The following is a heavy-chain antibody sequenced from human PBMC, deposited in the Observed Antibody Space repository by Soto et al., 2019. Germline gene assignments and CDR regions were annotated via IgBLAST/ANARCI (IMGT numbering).Heavy chain of an antibody. Sequence: QVLLQQWGAGLLKPSETLSLTCAVYGGSFSDYYWGWIRQPPGKGLEWIGEINHSGSTNYNPSLKSRVTMSVDTSKSQFSLKLSPVTAADTAVYYCARGPEPRGHYWGQGTLVTVSS. V-gene: IGHV4-34*02. J-gene: IGHJ4*02. CDR3: ARGPEPRGHY. D-gene: IGHD3-10*01. CDR1: GGSFSDYY. CDR2: INHSGST.